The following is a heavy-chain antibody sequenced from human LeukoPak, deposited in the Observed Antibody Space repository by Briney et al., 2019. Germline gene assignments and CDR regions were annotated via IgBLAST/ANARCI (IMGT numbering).Heavy chain of an antibody. CDR2: IKDDGSGK. J-gene: IGHJ6*03. CDR1: GFTFSNYW. D-gene: IGHD3-10*01. Sequence: GGSLRLSCAASGFTFSNYWMSWVRQAPGKGLEWVANIKDDGSGKYYVDSLKGRFTISRDNAKNSLYLQMNSLRAEDTAVYYCARDGQLLWFGESYRYYYYYYYMDVWGKGTTVTISS. CDR3: ARDGQLLWFGESYRYYYYYYYMDV. V-gene: IGHV3-7*01.